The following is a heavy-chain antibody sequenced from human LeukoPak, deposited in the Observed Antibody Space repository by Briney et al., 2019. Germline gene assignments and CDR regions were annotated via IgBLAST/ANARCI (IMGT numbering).Heavy chain of an antibody. CDR2: IGSSGSPT. D-gene: IGHD3-9*01. Sequence: GGSLRLSCAASGFAFSSYNMNWVRQAPGKGLEWISYIGSSGSPTHYADSVRGRFTISRDNAKNSLYLQMNSLRDEDTAVYYCARGLTGYYKGDYFDYWGQGTLVTVSS. J-gene: IGHJ4*02. CDR3: ARGLTGYYKGDYFDY. V-gene: IGHV3-48*02. CDR1: GFAFSSYN.